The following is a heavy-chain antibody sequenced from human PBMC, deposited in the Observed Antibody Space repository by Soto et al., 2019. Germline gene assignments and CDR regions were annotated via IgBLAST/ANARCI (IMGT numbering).Heavy chain of an antibody. V-gene: IGHV1-18*01. CDR1: GYSFTTYG. CDR2: ISGYNGNT. CDR3: AREGPAPYYYYGMAV. J-gene: IGHJ6*02. Sequence: QVQLVQSRGEVKKPGASVKVSCKTSGYSFTTYGISWVRQAPGQGLEWMGWISGYNGNTNYAQKLQGRVTMTTDTSTSTAYMELMSLRSDDTAVYYCAREGPAPYYYYGMAVWGQGSTVTVSS.